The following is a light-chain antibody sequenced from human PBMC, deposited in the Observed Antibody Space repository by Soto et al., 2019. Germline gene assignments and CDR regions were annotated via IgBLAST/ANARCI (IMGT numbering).Light chain of an antibody. V-gene: IGKV3-15*01. CDR1: QSIGKN. CDR3: QHYGDWPPYT. CDR2: GAS. Sequence: EIVLTQSPATLSVSPGDRATLSCRASQSIGKNLAWYQLRPGRAPRLLIYGASNRASGIPARFSGGGSGTDFTLTISSLQPEDFAVYYCQHYGDWPPYTFGQGTNLDI. J-gene: IGKJ2*01.